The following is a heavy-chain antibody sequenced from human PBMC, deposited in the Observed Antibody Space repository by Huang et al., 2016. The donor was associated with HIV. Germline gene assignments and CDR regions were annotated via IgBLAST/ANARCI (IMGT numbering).Heavy chain of an antibody. Sequence: QVHLEQSGAEVRKPGASVKVSCKVSGDIINQLSIHWVRQPPGKGLEWMGCVEPEDGKPIYAQTFQGRVTMTEDTSRDTAYMELSGLKSEDTAMYYCATRTPGFLERLLFYWGQGTLVTVSS. J-gene: IGHJ4*02. D-gene: IGHD3-3*01. CDR2: VEPEDGKP. CDR3: ATRTPGFLERLLFY. CDR1: GDIINQLS. V-gene: IGHV1-24*01.